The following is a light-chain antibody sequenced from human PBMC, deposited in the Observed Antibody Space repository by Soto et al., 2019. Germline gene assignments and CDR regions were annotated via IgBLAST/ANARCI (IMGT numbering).Light chain of an antibody. Sequence: SVLTQPASVSGSPGQSITISCTGTSTDIGSDDFVSWYQQHPGKAPKLMIYEVTNRPSGVSNRFSGSKSGYTASLTISGLQAEDEADYYCSSYTHYYTWVFGGGTKLTVL. CDR1: STDIGSDDF. CDR3: SSYTHYYTWV. V-gene: IGLV2-14*01. CDR2: EVT. J-gene: IGLJ3*02.